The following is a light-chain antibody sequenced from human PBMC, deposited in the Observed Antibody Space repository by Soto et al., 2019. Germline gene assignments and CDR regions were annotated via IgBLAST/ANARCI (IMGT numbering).Light chain of an antibody. J-gene: IGKJ1*01. CDR2: KAS. V-gene: IGKV1-5*03. Sequence: DIQMTQSPSTLSASVGDRVNITCRASQSISSWLAWYQEKPGKAPKLLIYKASSLDSGVPSRFSGSGSGTEFTLTISSLQPDDFATYYCQQYNSYPWTFGQGTKVEIK. CDR3: QQYNSYPWT. CDR1: QSISSW.